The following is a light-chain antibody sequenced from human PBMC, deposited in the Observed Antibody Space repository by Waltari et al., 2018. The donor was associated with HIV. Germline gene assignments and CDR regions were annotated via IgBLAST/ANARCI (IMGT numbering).Light chain of an antibody. Sequence: DIQMTQSPSSLSASVGDRVTITCQASQDILNFLYWYQQKPGKAPKLLIYDAFHLEPGVPSRFSGSGAATHFALTISSLQPEDVATYYCQQYDALPLTFGGGTQV. CDR3: QQYDALPLT. J-gene: IGKJ4*01. CDR2: DAF. V-gene: IGKV1-33*01. CDR1: QDILNF.